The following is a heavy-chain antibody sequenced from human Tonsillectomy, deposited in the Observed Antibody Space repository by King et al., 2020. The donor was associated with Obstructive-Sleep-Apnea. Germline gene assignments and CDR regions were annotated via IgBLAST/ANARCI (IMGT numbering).Heavy chain of an antibody. CDR2: ISYDGSNK. V-gene: IGHV3-30*04. Sequence: LVQSGGGVVQPGRSLRLSCAASGFTFSSYAMHWVRQAPGKGLEWVAVISYDGSNKYYSDSVKGRFTISRDNSKNTLYLQMNSLRAEDTAVYYCARAQLLEEGVTYYYGMDVWGQGTTVTVSS. J-gene: IGHJ6*02. CDR1: GFTFSSYA. CDR3: ARAQLLEEGVTYYYGMDV. D-gene: IGHD2-2*01.